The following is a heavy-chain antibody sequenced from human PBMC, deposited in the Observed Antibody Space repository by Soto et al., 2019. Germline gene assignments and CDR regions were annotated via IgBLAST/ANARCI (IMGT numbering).Heavy chain of an antibody. J-gene: IGHJ4*02. D-gene: IGHD3-22*01. CDR3: ARRKGDYYDSSGYHYYFDY. CDR1: GYTFTGYY. Sequence: QVQLVQSGAEVKKPGASVKVFCKASGYTFTGYYMHWVRQAPGQGLEWMGWINPNSGGTKSAQKFQGRVTMTRDTSISTAYMELSRLRSDDTAVYYCARRKGDYYDSSGYHYYFDYWGQGTLVTVSS. CDR2: INPNSGGT. V-gene: IGHV1-2*02.